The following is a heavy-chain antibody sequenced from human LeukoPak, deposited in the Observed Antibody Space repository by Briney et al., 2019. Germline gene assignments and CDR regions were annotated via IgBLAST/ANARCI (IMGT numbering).Heavy chain of an antibody. CDR2: IRYDGSNK. V-gene: IGHV3-30*02. CDR1: GFTFSSYG. CDR3: AKKLRLGGNWFDP. D-gene: IGHD1-26*01. Sequence: GGSLRLSCAASGFTFSSYGMHWVRQAPGKGLEWVAFIRYDGSNKYYADSVKGRFTISRDDSKNTLYLQMNSLRAEDTAVYYCAKKLRLGGNWFDPWGQGTLVTVSS. J-gene: IGHJ5*02.